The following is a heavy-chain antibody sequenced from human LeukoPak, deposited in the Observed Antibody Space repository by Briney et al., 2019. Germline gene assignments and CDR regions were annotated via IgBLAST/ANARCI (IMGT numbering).Heavy chain of an antibody. D-gene: IGHD5-12*01. CDR3: ARALIYSGYTYYFDY. Sequence: GASVKVSCKASGYTFTSYAMHWVRQAPGQRLEWMGWINAGNGNTKYLQKFQGRLTMTRDASTSTVYMELSSLRSEDTAVYYCARALIYSGYTYYFDYWGQGTLVTVFS. V-gene: IGHV1-3*01. CDR2: INAGNGNT. CDR1: GYTFTSYA. J-gene: IGHJ4*02.